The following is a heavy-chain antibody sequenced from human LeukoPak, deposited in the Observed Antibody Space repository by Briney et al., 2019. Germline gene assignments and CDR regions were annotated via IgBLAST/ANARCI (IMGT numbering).Heavy chain of an antibody. V-gene: IGHV1-18*01. Sequence: ASVKVSCKASGYTFTSYGISWVRQAPGQGLEWMGWISAYNGNTNYAQKLQGRVTMTTDTSTSTAYMELRSLRSDDTAVYYCARDRGRLRHSSGKYYDWFDPWGQGTLVTVSS. J-gene: IGHJ5*02. D-gene: IGHD3-22*01. CDR3: ARDRGRLRHSSGKYYDWFDP. CDR1: GYTFTSYG. CDR2: ISAYNGNT.